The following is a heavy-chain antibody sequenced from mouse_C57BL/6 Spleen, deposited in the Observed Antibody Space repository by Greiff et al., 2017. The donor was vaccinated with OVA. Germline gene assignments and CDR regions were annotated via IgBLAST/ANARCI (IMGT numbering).Heavy chain of an antibody. V-gene: IGHV1-15*01. CDR3: TRRGIYGNYWYFDV. D-gene: IGHD2-1*01. CDR2: IDPETGGT. Sequence: QVQLKQSGAELVRPGASVTLSCKASGYTFTDYEMHWVKQTPVHGLEWIGAIDPETGGTAYNQKFKGKAILTADKSSSTAYMELRSLTSEDSAVYYCTRRGIYGNYWYFDVWGTGTTVTVSS. CDR1: GYTFTDYE. J-gene: IGHJ1*03.